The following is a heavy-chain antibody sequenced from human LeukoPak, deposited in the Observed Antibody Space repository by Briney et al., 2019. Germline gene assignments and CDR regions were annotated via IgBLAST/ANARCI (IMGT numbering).Heavy chain of an antibody. J-gene: IGHJ4*02. CDR2: INHSGST. CDR3: ARDGIAAAGVDY. V-gene: IGHV4-34*01. CDR1: GGSFSGYY. Sequence: SETLSLTCAVYGGSFSGYYWSWIRQPPGKGLEWIGEINHSGSTNYNPSLKSRVTISVDTSKNQFSLKLSSVTAADTAVYYCARDGIAAAGVDYWGQGTLVTVS. D-gene: IGHD6-13*01.